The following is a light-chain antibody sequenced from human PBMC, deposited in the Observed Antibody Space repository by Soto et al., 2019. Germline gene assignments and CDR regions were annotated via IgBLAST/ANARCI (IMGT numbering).Light chain of an antibody. CDR1: QDISSY. Sequence: AIRMTQSPSSLSASPGDRVTITCRASQDISSYLAWYQQKPGKAPNLLIYVASTLQSGVPSRFSGSGSGTDFTLTISCLQSEDFATYYCQQYYSYPLTFGGGTKVDIK. V-gene: IGKV1-8*01. CDR3: QQYYSYPLT. J-gene: IGKJ4*01. CDR2: VAS.